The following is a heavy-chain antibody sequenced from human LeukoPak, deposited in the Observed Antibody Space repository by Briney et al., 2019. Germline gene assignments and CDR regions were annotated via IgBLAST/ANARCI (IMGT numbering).Heavy chain of an antibody. CDR1: GGSFSSHY. J-gene: IGHJ4*02. CDR3: ARDQKCDY. Sequence: SETLSLTCAVYGGSFSSHYWSWIRQPPGKGLEWIGYIYYSGSTNYNPSLKSRVTISVDTSKNQFSLKLSSVTAADTAVYYCARDQKCDYWGQGTLVTVSS. CDR2: IYYSGST. V-gene: IGHV4-59*11.